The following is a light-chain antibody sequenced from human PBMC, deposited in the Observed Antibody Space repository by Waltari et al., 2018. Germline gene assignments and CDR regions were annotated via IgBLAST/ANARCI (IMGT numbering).Light chain of an antibody. V-gene: IGLV2-11*01. Sequence: QSALTQPRSVSGSPGQSVTISCTGTSSNVGSFDYVSWYQHHPGKAPKLLIYDVANRPSGVPHRFSGSKSGNTASLTITGLQTEDEADYYCCSYTGTNTFVLGTGTAITVL. J-gene: IGLJ1*01. CDR2: DVA. CDR1: SSNVGSFDY. CDR3: CSYTGTNTFV.